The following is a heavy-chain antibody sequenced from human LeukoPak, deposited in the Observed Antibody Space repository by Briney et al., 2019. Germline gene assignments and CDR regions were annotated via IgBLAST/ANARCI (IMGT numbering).Heavy chain of an antibody. CDR3: ARERSGSFDY. D-gene: IGHD3-10*01. CDR2: INSDGSST. J-gene: IGHJ4*02. Sequence: GGSLRLSCAASGFTFSSYWMHWVRQAPGKGLVWVSGINSDGSSTSYADSVKGRFTISRDNARNTLYLQMNSLRGEDTAVYHCARERSGSFDYWGQGTLVTVSS. V-gene: IGHV3-74*01. CDR1: GFTFSSYW.